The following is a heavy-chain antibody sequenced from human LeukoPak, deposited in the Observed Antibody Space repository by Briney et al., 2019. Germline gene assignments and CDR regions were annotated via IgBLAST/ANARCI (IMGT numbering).Heavy chain of an antibody. J-gene: IGHJ1*01. CDR3: ATGCSSTSCYKENSEYFQH. CDR1: GYTLTELS. D-gene: IGHD2-2*02. CDR2: FDPEDGET. Sequence: ASVKVSCKVSGYTLTELSMHWVRQAPGKGLEWMGGFDPEDGETIYAQKFQGRVTMTEDTSTDTAYMELSSLRSEDTAVYYCATGCSSTSCYKENSEYFQHWGQGTLVTVSS. V-gene: IGHV1-24*01.